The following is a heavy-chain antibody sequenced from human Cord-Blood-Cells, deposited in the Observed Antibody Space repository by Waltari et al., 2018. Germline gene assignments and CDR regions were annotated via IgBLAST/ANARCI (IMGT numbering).Heavy chain of an antibody. Sequence: QLQLQESGPGLVKPSETLSLTCTVSGGSISSSSYYWGWIRQPPGKGLEWMGSIYYSGSTYYNPSLKSRVTISVDTSKTQFSLKLSSVTAADTAVYYCARRTYSSGWYDYWGQGTLVTVSS. J-gene: IGHJ4*02. CDR1: GGSISSSSYY. V-gene: IGHV4-39*07. CDR3: ARRTYSSGWYDY. D-gene: IGHD6-19*01. CDR2: IYYSGST.